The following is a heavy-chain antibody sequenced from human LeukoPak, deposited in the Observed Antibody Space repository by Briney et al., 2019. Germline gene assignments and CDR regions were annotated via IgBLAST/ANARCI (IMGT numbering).Heavy chain of an antibody. D-gene: IGHD3-10*01. CDR2: IYYSGST. CDR3: ASGHYYGSGSYFGWFDP. CDR1: GGSISSYY. Sequence: PSETLSLTCTVSGGSISSYYWSWIRQPPGKGLEWIGYIYYSGSTNYNPSLKSRVTISVDTSKNQFSLKLGSVTAADTAVYYCASGHYYGSGSYFGWFDPWGQGTLVTVSS. J-gene: IGHJ5*02. V-gene: IGHV4-59*08.